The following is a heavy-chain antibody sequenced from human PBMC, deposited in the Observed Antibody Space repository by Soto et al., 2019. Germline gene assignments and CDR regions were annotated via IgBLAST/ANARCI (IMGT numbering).Heavy chain of an antibody. CDR1: GFKFDDYG. CDR3: VKVRSCQRRGDGFDF. Sequence: EVQLVDSGGGVVRPGGSLRLSCAASGFKFDDYGMTWVRQAPGKGLEWVSGINWNGEDTAYGDAVKGRFTISRDNAKNSLHLQMNSLTAEDTALYHCVKVRSCQRRGDGFDFCGQGTMVTVSS. J-gene: IGHJ3*01. D-gene: IGHD3-10*01. CDR2: INWNGEDT. V-gene: IGHV3-20*01.